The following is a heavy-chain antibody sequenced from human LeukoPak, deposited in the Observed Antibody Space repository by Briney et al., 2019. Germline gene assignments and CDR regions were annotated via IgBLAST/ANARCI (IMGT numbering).Heavy chain of an antibody. CDR1: GFTFSSYW. D-gene: IGHD5-18*01. CDR2: INSDGSST. CDR3: ARDGKRGYSYGYTDY. V-gene: IGHV3-74*01. Sequence: GGSLRLSCAASGFTFSSYWMHRVRQAPGKGLGWVSRINSDGSSTIYADSVKGRFTISRDNAKNTLYLQMNGLRAEDTALYYCARDGKRGYSYGYTDYWGQGTLVTVSS. J-gene: IGHJ4*02.